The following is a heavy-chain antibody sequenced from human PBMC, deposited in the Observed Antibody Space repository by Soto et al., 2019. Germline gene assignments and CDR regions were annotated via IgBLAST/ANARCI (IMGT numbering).Heavy chain of an antibody. J-gene: IGHJ6*02. Sequence: SETLSLTCTVSGGSISSGDYYWIWIRQPPGKGLEWIGYIYYSGSTYYNPSLKSRVTISVDTSKNQFSLKLSSVTAADTAVYYCARLQINTYYYGMDVWGQGTTVTVSS. CDR1: GGSISSGDYY. V-gene: IGHV4-30-4*01. CDR2: IYYSGST. CDR3: ARLQINTYYYGMDV.